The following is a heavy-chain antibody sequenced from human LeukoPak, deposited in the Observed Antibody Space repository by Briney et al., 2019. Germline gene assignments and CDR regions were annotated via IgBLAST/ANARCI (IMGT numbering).Heavy chain of an antibody. CDR1: GGTFSSYT. V-gene: IGHV1-69*02. D-gene: IGHD2-8*02. Sequence: SXKVSRKASGGTFSSYTISWVRQAPGQGLEWMGRIIPILGIANYAQKFQGRVTITADKSTSTAYMELSSLRSEDTAVYYCARVDTEFDPWGQGTLVTVSS. CDR2: IIPILGIA. J-gene: IGHJ5*02. CDR3: ARVDTEFDP.